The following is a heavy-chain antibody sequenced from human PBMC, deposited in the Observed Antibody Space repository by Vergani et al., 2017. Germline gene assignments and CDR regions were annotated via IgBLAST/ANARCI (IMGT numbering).Heavy chain of an antibody. CDR2: IIWNSGSL. CDR3: AKEQAVAGTLRNPPMDD. J-gene: IGHJ4*01. Sequence: EVQLVESGGGLVQPGRSLRLSCAASGFTFDDYAMHWVRQAPGKGLEWVSGIIWNSGSLGYADSGKGRFTISRDTPKNSLYLQMNSLRAEDTTLYYCAKEQAVAGTLRNPPMDDWGQGTLVTVSS. CDR1: GFTFDDYA. D-gene: IGHD6-19*01. V-gene: IGHV3-9*01.